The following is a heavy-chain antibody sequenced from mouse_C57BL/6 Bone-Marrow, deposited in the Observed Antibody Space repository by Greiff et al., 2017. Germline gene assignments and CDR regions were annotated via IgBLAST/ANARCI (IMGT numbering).Heavy chain of an antibody. CDR2: ILPGSGST. V-gene: IGHV1-9*01. D-gene: IGHD1-1*01. J-gene: IGHJ2*01. Sequence: VKLMESGAELMKPGASVKISCKATGYTFTGYWIEWVKQRPGHGLEWIGEILPGSGSTNHNEKFKGKATFTADTSSNTAYMQLSSLTPEDSAIYYCAKPLQYYGSSSDYFDYWGQGTTLTVSS. CDR3: AKPLQYYGSSSDYFDY. CDR1: GYTFTGYW.